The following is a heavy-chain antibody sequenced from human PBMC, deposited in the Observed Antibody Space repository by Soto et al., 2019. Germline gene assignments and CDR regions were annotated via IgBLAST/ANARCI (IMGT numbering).Heavy chain of an antibody. D-gene: IGHD2-15*01. CDR1: GDSVSSNSAA. J-gene: IGHJ5*02. V-gene: IGHV6-1*01. CDR2: TYYRSKWYK. CDR3: VRTVGWLDP. Sequence: SQTLSLTCAISGDSVSSNSAAWNWIRQSPSRGLEWLGRTYYRSKWYKEYAASVRSRITISPDTSKNQFSLQLNSVSPEDTAVYYCVRTVGWLDPWGQGILVTVSS.